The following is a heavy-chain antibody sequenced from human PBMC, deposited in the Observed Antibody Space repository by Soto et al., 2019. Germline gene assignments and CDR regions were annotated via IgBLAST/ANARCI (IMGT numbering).Heavy chain of an antibody. CDR3: ASHEVDTDPFDY. J-gene: IGHJ4*02. CDR1: GGTFSSYA. D-gene: IGHD5-18*01. Sequence: SVKVSCKASGGTFSSYAISWVRQAPGQGLEWMGGIIPIFGTANYAQKFQGRVTITADESTSTAYMELSSLRSEDTAVYYCASHEVDTDPFDYWGQGTLVTVSS. CDR2: IIPIFGTA. V-gene: IGHV1-69*13.